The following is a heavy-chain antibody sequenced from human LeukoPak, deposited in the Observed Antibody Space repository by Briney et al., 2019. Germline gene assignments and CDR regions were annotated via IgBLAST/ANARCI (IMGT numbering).Heavy chain of an antibody. V-gene: IGHV1-3*03. D-gene: IGHD6-13*01. CDR3: ARAGESIAAAGHTYTNYYYMDV. CDR2: INAGNGNT. CDR1: GYTFTSYG. J-gene: IGHJ6*03. Sequence: GASVKVSCKASGYTFTSYGISWVRQAPGQRLEWMGWINAGNGNTKYSQEFQGRVTITRDTSASTAYMELSSLRSEDMAVYYCARAGESIAAAGHTYTNYYYMDVWGKGTTVTVSS.